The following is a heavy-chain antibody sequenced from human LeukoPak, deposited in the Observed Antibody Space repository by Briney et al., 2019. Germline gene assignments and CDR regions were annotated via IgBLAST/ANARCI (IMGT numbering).Heavy chain of an antibody. CDR1: GFTFSSYW. D-gene: IGHD3-10*01. CDR2: IKQDGSEK. CDR3: AREGYYGSGSYLRMDAFDI. Sequence: GGSLRLSCAASGFTFSSYWMSWVRQAPGKGLEWVANIKQDGSEKYYVDSVKGRFTISRDNAKNSLYLQMNSLRAEDTAVYYCAREGYYGSGSYLRMDAFDIWGQGTMVTVSS. J-gene: IGHJ3*02. V-gene: IGHV3-7*01.